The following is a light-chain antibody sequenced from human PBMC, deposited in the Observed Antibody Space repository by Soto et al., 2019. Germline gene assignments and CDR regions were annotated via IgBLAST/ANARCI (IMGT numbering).Light chain of an antibody. CDR2: EVS. J-gene: IGLJ2*01. CDR1: ISDVGGYNY. CDR3: SSYAGSNRGV. Sequence: QSALTQPPSASGSPGQSVTISFTGSISDVGGYNYVSWYQQHPGKAPKLMIYEVSKRPSGVPYRFSGSKSGNTDSLTVSGLQAEDEADYYCSSYAGSNRGVFGVWTKVTVL. V-gene: IGLV2-8*01.